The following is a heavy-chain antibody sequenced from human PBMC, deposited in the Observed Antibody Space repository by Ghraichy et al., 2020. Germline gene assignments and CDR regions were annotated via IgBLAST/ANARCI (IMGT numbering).Heavy chain of an antibody. D-gene: IGHD2-15*01. V-gene: IGHV4-59*01. Sequence: SETLSLTCTVSGGSISGYYWTWVRQPPGKGLEWFGYIYDSGSPNYNPSLKSRATISVDTSKNQFSLKLSPVTAADTAVYYCARGLGYCSGGSCSPYYGMDVWGQGTTVTVSS. J-gene: IGHJ6*02. CDR3: ARGLGYCSGGSCSPYYGMDV. CDR1: GGSISGYY. CDR2: IYDSGSP.